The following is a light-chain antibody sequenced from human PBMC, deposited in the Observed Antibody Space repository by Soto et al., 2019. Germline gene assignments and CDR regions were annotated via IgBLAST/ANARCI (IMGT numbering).Light chain of an antibody. CDR3: SSYTSSTTLV. V-gene: IGLV2-14*01. CDR1: SSDVGGYNY. CDR2: DVS. J-gene: IGLJ2*01. Sequence: QSALTQPASVSGSPGQSITISCTGTSSDVGGYNYVSWYQQHPGKAPKLMIYDVSNRPSGVSNRFSGSKSYNTASLTISGLQAEDEADYYCSSYTSSTTLVFGGGTKVTVL.